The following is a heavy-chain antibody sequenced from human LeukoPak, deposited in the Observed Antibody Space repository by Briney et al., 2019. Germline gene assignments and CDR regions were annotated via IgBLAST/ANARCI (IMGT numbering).Heavy chain of an antibody. CDR3: ASTLPGYSGYDTFDY. J-gene: IGHJ4*02. D-gene: IGHD5-12*01. CDR2: ISSSGSTI. Sequence: PGGSLRLSCAASGFTFSSYEMNWVRQAPGKGLEWVSYISSSGSTIYYADSVKGRFTISRDNAKNSLYLQMNSLRAEDTAVYYCASTLPGYSGYDTFDYWGQGTLVTVSS. V-gene: IGHV3-48*03. CDR1: GFTFSSYE.